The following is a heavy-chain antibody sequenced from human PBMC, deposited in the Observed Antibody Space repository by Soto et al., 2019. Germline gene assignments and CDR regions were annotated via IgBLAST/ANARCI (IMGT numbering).Heavy chain of an antibody. CDR2: IYYSGST. CDR3: ARERGYSSVYDY. D-gene: IGHD5-18*01. V-gene: IGHV4-31*03. Sequence: SETLSLTCTVSGGSISSGGYYWSWIRQHPGKGLEWIGYIYYSGSTYYNPSLKSRVTISVDTSKNQFSLKLSSVTAADTAVYYCARERGYSSVYDYWGQGTPVAGSS. CDR1: GGSISSGGYY. J-gene: IGHJ4*02.